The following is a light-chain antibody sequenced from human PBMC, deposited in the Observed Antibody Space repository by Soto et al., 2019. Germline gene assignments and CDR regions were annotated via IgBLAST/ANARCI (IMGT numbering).Light chain of an antibody. CDR1: QSVGSY. CDR2: DAS. J-gene: IGKJ4*01. CDR3: QQRSNGFT. V-gene: IGKV3-11*01. Sequence: EIVLTQSPATLSLSPGERATLSCRASQSVGSYLAWYQQKPGQAPRLLIYDASNRATGIPARFSGSGSGTDFILIISGLEPEDSAVYYCQQRSNGFTFGGGTKVEIK.